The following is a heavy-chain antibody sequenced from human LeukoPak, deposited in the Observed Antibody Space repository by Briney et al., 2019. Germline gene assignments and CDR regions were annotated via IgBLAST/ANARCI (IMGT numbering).Heavy chain of an antibody. D-gene: IGHD2-2*01. CDR1: GYSFTGYY. CDR2: INPNSGGT. CDR3: ARGFGEYCSSTSCRIIDY. Sequence: ASVKVSCKASGYSFTGYYMHWVRQAPGQGLEWMGWINPNSGGTNYAQKFQGWVTMTRDTSISTAYMELSSLRSEDTAVYYYARGFGEYCSSTSCRIIDYWGQGTLVTVSS. V-gene: IGHV1-2*04. J-gene: IGHJ4*02.